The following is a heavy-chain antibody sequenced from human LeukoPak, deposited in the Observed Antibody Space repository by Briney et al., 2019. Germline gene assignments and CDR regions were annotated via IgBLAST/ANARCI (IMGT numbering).Heavy chain of an antibody. Sequence: SETLSLTCTVSGGSISSYYWSWIRQPAGKGLEWIGEINHSGSTNYNPSLKSRVTISVDTSKNQFSLKLSSVTAADTAVYYCARGRVVVPAAIQGFYMDVWGKGTTVTVSS. V-gene: IGHV4-34*01. CDR3: ARGRVVVPAAIQGFYMDV. D-gene: IGHD2-2*01. CDR1: GGSISSYY. J-gene: IGHJ6*03. CDR2: INHSGST.